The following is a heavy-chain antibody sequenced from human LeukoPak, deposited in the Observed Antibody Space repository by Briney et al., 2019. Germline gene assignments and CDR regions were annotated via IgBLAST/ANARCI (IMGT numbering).Heavy chain of an antibody. CDR2: ISGSGGST. V-gene: IGHV3-23*01. D-gene: IGHD2-15*01. J-gene: IGHJ4*02. CDR3: AKHCSGGNCYSGLY. CDR1: GFIFSSYA. Sequence: PGGSLRLSCAASGFIFSSYAMTWVRQAPGKGLEWVSTISGSGGSTYYADSVKGRFTISRDNSKNPLYLQMNSLRAEDTAVYSCAKHCSGGNCYSGLYWGQGTLVTVSS.